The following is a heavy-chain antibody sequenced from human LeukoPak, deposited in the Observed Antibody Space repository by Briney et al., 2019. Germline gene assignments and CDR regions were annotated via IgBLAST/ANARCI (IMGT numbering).Heavy chain of an antibody. J-gene: IGHJ3*02. CDR3: AKGGSGRTRAFDI. CDR1: GGSISSGSYH. D-gene: IGHD1-26*01. V-gene: IGHV4-61*02. CDR2: FYTSGST. Sequence: SQTLSLTCTVSGGSISSGSYHWTWLRQPAGQGLEWIGRFYTSGSTNYNPSLKSRVTISVDTSKNQFSLMLISVTAADTAVYYWAKGGSGRTRAFDIWGQGTMVTVSS.